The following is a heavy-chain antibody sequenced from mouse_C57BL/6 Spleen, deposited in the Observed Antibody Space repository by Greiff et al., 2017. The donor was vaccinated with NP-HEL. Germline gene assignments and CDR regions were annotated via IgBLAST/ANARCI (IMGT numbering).Heavy chain of an antibody. CDR3: ARPYDNYAMDY. J-gene: IGHJ4*01. Sequence: VQLQQPGAELVKPGASVKLSCKASGYTFTSYWMHWVKQRPGQGLEWIGMIHPNSGSTNYNEKFKSKATLTVDKSSSTAYMQLSSLTSEDSAVYYCARPYDNYAMDYWGQGTSVTVSS. CDR1: GYTFTSYW. CDR2: IHPNSGST. D-gene: IGHD2-12*01. V-gene: IGHV1-64*01.